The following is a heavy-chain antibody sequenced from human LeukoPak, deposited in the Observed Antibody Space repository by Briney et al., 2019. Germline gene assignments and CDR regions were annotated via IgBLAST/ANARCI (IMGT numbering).Heavy chain of an antibody. D-gene: IGHD1-26*01. Sequence: GGSLRLSCAASGFIFTNYFMSWVRQAPGKGLEWVASIKHDGSEKYYVDSVRGRFTISRDNTKNSLYLQMSSLRAEDTAVYYCAKWEDVWGQGTTVTVSS. V-gene: IGHV3-7*01. CDR2: IKHDGSEK. CDR3: AKWEDV. CDR1: GFIFTNYF. J-gene: IGHJ6*02.